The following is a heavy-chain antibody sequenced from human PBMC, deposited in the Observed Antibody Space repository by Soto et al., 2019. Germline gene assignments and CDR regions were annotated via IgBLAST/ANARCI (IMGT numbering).Heavy chain of an antibody. V-gene: IGHV3-23*01. CDR3: EKDHASSWYEIDY. Sequence: EVQLLESGGGLVQPGGSLRLSCAASGFTFSNYAVTWVRQAPGNGLEWVSPISGSGGSTYYADSVKGRFTISRDNSKNTLYMQMNSLRAEDTAVYYCEKDHASSWYEIDYWGQGTLVTVSS. D-gene: IGHD6-13*01. J-gene: IGHJ4*02. CDR2: ISGSGGST. CDR1: GFTFSNYA.